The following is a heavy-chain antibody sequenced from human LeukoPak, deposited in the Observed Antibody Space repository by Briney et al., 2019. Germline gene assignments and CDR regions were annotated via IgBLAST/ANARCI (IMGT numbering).Heavy chain of an antibody. V-gene: IGHV3-74*01. CDR1: GFTFRKYW. CDR2: IDPDDEST. Sequence: GGSLRLSCVASGFTFRKYWLHWVRQAPGKGLEWVSRIDPDDESTSYADSVRGRFTISRDNAKNTLYLQMNSLRAEDTAVYYCLTILEATIDAFDIWGQGTMVTVSS. CDR3: LTILEATIDAFDI. D-gene: IGHD1-26*01. J-gene: IGHJ3*02.